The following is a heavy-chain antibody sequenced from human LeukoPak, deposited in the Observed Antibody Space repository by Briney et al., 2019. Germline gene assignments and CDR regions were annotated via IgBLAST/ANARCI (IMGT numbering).Heavy chain of an antibody. D-gene: IGHD6-19*01. CDR1: GGSFSGYY. CDR2: INHSGST. V-gene: IGHV4-34*01. CDR3: ARAGGSGWYSRFYYFDY. Sequence: PSETLSLTCAVYGGSFSGYYWSWIRQPPGKGLEWIGEINHSGSTNYSPSLKSRVTISVDTSKNQFSLKLSSVTAADTAVYYCARAGGSGWYSRFYYFDYWGQGTLVTVSS. J-gene: IGHJ4*02.